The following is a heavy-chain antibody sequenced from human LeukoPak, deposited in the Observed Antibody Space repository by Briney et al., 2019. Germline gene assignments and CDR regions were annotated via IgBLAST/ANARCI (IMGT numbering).Heavy chain of an antibody. V-gene: IGHV4-59*01. CDR2: ISYSGST. J-gene: IGHJ5*01. CDR1: GGSISSYY. Sequence: SETLSLTCTVSGGSISSYYWSWIRQPPGKGLEWIGYISYSGSTNFNPSLKSRVTISVDTSKNQFSLKLSSVTAADTAVYYCAREGTAGTNLNWFDSWGQGTLVTVSS. D-gene: IGHD1-1*01. CDR3: AREGTAGTNLNWFDS.